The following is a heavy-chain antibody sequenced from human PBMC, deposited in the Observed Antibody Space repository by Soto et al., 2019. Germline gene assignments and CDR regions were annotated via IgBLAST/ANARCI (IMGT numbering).Heavy chain of an antibody. D-gene: IGHD2-15*01. CDR2: INHSGST. CDR3: ARGVYCSGGSCQYYYYMDV. Sequence: QVQLQQWGAGLLKPSETLSLTCAVYGGSFSAYYWSWIRQPPGKGLEWIGEINHSGSTNYNPSLKSRVPVTVDTSKNQSSRKLNSVTAADTALYYCARGVYCSGGSCQYYYYMDVWGKGTTVTVSS. J-gene: IGHJ6*03. CDR1: GGSFSAYY. V-gene: IGHV4-34*01.